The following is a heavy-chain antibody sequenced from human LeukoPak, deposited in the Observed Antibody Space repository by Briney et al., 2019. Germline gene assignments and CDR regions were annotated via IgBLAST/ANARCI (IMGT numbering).Heavy chain of an antibody. Sequence: GGSLRLSCADSGFSFTNAWMTWVRQAPGKGLEWVGRIKSKSDGETTDYAAPVEGRFFMSRDDSKATLYLQMNSLKTEDTAVYYCTTDLGLTMIRGVIVKWGQGTLVTVSS. V-gene: IGHV3-15*01. CDR1: GFSFTNAW. J-gene: IGHJ4*02. CDR2: IKSKSDGETT. D-gene: IGHD3-10*01. CDR3: TTDLGLTMIRGVIVK.